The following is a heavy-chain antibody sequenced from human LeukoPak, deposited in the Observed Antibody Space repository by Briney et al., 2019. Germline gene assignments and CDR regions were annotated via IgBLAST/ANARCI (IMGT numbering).Heavy chain of an antibody. J-gene: IGHJ5*02. V-gene: IGHV3-48*04. CDR2: ISSSGSTI. Sequence: GGSLRLSCAASGFTFSSYSMNWVRQAPGKGLEWVSYISSSGSTIYYADSVKGRFTISRDNAKNSLYLQMNSLRAEDTAVYYCAKDPIVVVVAATPNWFDPWGQGTLVTVSS. CDR3: AKDPIVVVVAATPNWFDP. CDR1: GFTFSSYS. D-gene: IGHD2-15*01.